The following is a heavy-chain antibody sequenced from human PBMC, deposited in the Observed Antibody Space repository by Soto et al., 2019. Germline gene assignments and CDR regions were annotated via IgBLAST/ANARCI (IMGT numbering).Heavy chain of an antibody. CDR1: VFTFSSYG. Sequence: WWSLRLSCTASVFTFSSYGMHWGRRAPGKGLEWVAVISYDGSNKYYADSVKGRFTISRDNSKNTLYLQMNSLRAEDTAVYYCAKDGGSGWFFDYWGQGTLVTVSS. V-gene: IGHV3-30*18. CDR2: ISYDGSNK. D-gene: IGHD6-19*01. CDR3: AKDGGSGWFFDY. J-gene: IGHJ4*02.